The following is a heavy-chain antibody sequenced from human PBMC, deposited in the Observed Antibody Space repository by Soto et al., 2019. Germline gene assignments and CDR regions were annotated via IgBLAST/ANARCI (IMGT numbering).Heavy chain of an antibody. CDR3: ARGPDYEGCFDS. CDR1: GGTFRNYA. V-gene: IGHV1-69*12. Sequence: QVRLVQSGAEVQKPGSSVKVSCKASGGTFRNYAIGWVRQAPGQGLEWMGGIILPFGTPNYPQKFQGRVTISADEAMTTAYMELTGLRSEDTAVYYCARGPDYEGCFDSWCRGTLVTVSS. D-gene: IGHD4-17*01. CDR2: IILPFGTP. J-gene: IGHJ4*02.